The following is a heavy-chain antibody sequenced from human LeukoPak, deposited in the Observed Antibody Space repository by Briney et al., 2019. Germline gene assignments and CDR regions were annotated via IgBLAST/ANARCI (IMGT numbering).Heavy chain of an antibody. J-gene: IGHJ6*02. CDR3: ARVEGLDIVVVPAAYNYGMDV. CDR1: GYTFTDYY. CDR2: ISAYNGNT. D-gene: IGHD2-2*03. Sequence: ASVKASCKASGYTFTDYYMHWVRQAPGQGLEWMGWISAYNGNTNYAQKLQGRVTMTTDTSTSTAYMELRSLRSDDTAVYYCARVEGLDIVVVPAAYNYGMDVWGQGTTVTVSS. V-gene: IGHV1-18*04.